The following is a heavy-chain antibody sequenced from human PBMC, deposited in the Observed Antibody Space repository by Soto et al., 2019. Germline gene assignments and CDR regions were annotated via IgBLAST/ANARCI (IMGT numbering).Heavy chain of an antibody. CDR2: IDPTDSYT. Sequence: PGESLKSSCEGSGYSFTSYWISWVRQMPGKGLEWMGRIDPTDSYTIYSPSFQGHVTISANKSISTAYLQWSSLKASDTAMYYCARHPGTDYYGSGSYFDYWGQGTLVTVSS. CDR3: ARHPGTDYYGSGSYFDY. CDR1: GYSFTSYW. D-gene: IGHD3-10*01. V-gene: IGHV5-10-1*01. J-gene: IGHJ4*01.